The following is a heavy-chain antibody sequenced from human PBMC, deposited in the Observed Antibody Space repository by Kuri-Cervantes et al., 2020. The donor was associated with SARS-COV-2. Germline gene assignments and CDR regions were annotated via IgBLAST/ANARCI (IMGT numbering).Heavy chain of an antibody. CDR1: DDSMSNGDYH. V-gene: IGHV4-30-2*05. D-gene: IGHD2-2*01. J-gene: IGHJ4*02. Sequence: SETLSLTCTVSDDSMSNGDYHWSWIRQPPGKGLEWIGYIYHSGSTHYNPSLKSRVTISVDTSKNQFSLKLSSVTAADTAVYYCARAEVVPAATKAKYYFDYWGQGTLVTVSS. CDR2: IYHSGST. CDR3: ARAEVVPAATKAKYYFDY.